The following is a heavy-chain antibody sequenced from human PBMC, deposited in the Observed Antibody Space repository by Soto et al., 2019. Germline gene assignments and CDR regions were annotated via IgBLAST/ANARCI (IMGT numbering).Heavy chain of an antibody. CDR1: GGTSSSYA. D-gene: IGHD1-1*01. CDR3: ARAPGARNGPVLFQH. Sequence: SVKVSCKASGGTSSSYAISWVRQAPGQGLEWMGGIIPIFGTANYAQKFQGRVTITADESKNTLYLQMNSLRAEDTAVYYCARAPGARNGPVLFQHWGQGTLVTVSS. CDR2: IIPIFGTA. J-gene: IGHJ1*01. V-gene: IGHV1-69*13.